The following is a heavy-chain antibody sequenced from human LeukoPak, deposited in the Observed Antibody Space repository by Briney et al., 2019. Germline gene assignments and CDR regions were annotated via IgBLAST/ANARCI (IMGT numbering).Heavy chain of an antibody. CDR2: IYYSGST. J-gene: IGHJ4*02. V-gene: IGHV4-30-4*08. D-gene: IGHD6-13*01. Sequence: PSETLSLTCTVSGGSISSGDYYWSWIRQPPGKGLEWIGYIYYSGSTYYNPSLKSRVIISVDTSKNQFSLKLSSVTAADTAVYYCARVDSSSWRPRKFDYWGQGTLVTVSS. CDR3: ARVDSSSWRPRKFDY. CDR1: GGSISSGDYY.